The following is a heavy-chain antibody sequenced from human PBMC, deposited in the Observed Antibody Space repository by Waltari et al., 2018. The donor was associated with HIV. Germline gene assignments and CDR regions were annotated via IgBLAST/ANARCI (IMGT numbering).Heavy chain of an antibody. D-gene: IGHD5-18*01. CDR3: GKVSMIRSAGDRYSYVGN. Sequence: EVQLVESGGGLVQPGRSLRLSCVAAGFPFDAYGMHWVRQGPGEGREGVSGMVVKCGRIELAASGKGRFNIYRDNASNSRDLKMNSLRGDDTAFYFCGKVSMIRSAGDRYSYVGNWGQGTLVTVSS. CDR2: MVVKCGRI. J-gene: IGHJ4*02. CDR1: GFPFDAYG. V-gene: IGHV3-9*01.